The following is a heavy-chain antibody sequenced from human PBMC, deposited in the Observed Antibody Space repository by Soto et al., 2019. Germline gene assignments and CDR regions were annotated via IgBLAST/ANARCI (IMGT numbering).Heavy chain of an antibody. CDR1: GGSFSGYY. CDR3: ARKYLPYYGSGSPYGMDV. V-gene: IGHV4-34*01. Sequence: QVQLQQWGAGLLKPSETLSLTCGVYGGSFSGYYWSWIRQPPGKGLEWIGEVNHSGSTNYNPSLKSRLTISVDTCKNQFSLKLSSVTAADTALYYCARKYLPYYGSGSPYGMDVWGQGTTVTVSS. J-gene: IGHJ6*02. CDR2: VNHSGST. D-gene: IGHD3-10*01.